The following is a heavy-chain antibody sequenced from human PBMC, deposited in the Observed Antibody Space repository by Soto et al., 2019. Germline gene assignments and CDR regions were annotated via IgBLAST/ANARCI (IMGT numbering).Heavy chain of an antibody. CDR3: ARDFGGP. J-gene: IGHJ5*02. V-gene: IGHV3-7*05. D-gene: IGHD1-26*01. CDR1: GFTCSSYW. CDR2: IKEDGSEK. Sequence: EVQLVESGGGLVQPGGSLRLSCTASGFTCSSYWMNWVRQAPGKGLEWVGNIKEDGSEKFYVDSVKGRFTISRDNAKNSLYLDMNSLRVEDTAIYFCARDFGGPWGQGTLVTVSS.